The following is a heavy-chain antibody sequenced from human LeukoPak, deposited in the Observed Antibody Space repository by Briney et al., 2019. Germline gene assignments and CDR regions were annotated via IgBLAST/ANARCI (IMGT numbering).Heavy chain of an antibody. CDR3: ATSAGDYRAGHYYYMDV. V-gene: IGHV1-2*02. J-gene: IGHJ6*03. CDR2: INPNTAGT. CDR1: GYTFTGYY. D-gene: IGHD4-11*01. Sequence: ASVKVSCKASGYTFTGYYFHWVRQAPGQGLEWMGWINPNTAGTNYAQKFLGGVTLTWDTSISTAYMELNRLTSDDTAVYYCATSAGDYRAGHYYYMDVWGKGTTVTVSS.